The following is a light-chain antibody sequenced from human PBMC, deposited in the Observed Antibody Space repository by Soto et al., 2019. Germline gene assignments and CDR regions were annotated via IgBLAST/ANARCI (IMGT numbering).Light chain of an antibody. V-gene: IGKV1-8*01. Sequence: AIRMTQSPSSFSASTGDRVTITCRASQGIRSHLAWYQVKPGKAPRLLIYTASYLEMGVPSRFSGSGSGTDFTLTISSLQSDDFAVYYGQQYFSYPLTFGGGTKVEIK. J-gene: IGKJ4*01. CDR3: QQYFSYPLT. CDR2: TAS. CDR1: QGIRSH.